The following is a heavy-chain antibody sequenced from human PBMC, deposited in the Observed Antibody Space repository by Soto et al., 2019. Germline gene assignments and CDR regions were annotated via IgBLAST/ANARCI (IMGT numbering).Heavy chain of an antibody. D-gene: IGHD2-2*03. V-gene: IGHV4-30-4*01. CDR2: IYYSGST. J-gene: IGHJ5*02. Sequence: QVQLQESGPGLVKPSQTLSLTCTVSGGSISSGDYYWSWIRQPPGKGLEWIGYIYYSGSTYYNPSLKSRVTISVDTSKNQFSLNLSSVTAADTAVYYWARHGSCSSTSCYAGGGWFDPWGQGTLVTVSS. CDR3: ARHGSCSSTSCYAGGGWFDP. CDR1: GGSISSGDYY.